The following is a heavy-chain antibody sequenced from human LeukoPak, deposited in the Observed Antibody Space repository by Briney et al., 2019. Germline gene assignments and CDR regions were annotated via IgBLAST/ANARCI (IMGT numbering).Heavy chain of an antibody. Sequence: RSASVKVSCKASGYTFTGYYMHWVRQAPAQGLEWMGWINPNSGGTNYAQKFQGWVTMTRDTSISTAYMELSRLRSDDTAVYYCARGRSATPPVDYWGQGTLVTVSS. CDR2: INPNSGGT. D-gene: IGHD3-10*01. CDR1: GYTFTGYY. J-gene: IGHJ4*02. V-gene: IGHV1-2*04. CDR3: ARGRSATPPVDY.